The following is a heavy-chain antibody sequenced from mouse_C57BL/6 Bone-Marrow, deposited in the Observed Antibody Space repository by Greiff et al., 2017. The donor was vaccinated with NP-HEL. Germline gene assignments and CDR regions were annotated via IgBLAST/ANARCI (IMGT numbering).Heavy chain of an antibody. V-gene: IGHV14-1*01. D-gene: IGHD1-1*01. Sequence: VQLQQSGAELVRPGASVKLSCTASGFNIKDYYMHWVKQRPEQGLEWIGRIDPDDGDTEYAPKFQGKATMTADTSSNTAYLQLSSLTSEDTAVYYCTTYPGGSSLYAMDYWGQGTSVTVSS. CDR1: GFNIKDYY. CDR2: IDPDDGDT. CDR3: TTYPGGSSLYAMDY. J-gene: IGHJ4*01.